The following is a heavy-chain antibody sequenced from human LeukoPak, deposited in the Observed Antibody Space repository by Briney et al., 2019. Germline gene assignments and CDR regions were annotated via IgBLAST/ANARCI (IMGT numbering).Heavy chain of an antibody. Sequence: GESLRLSCAASGFIFSSYTMNWVRQAPGKGLEWVSSISSSSSFIYYTDSVKGRFIISRDNAKNSLYLQMNSLRAEDTAVYYCARGPPYDRFDSWGQGTLVTVAS. D-gene: IGHD5-12*01. CDR2: ISSSSSFI. CDR1: GFIFSSYT. J-gene: IGHJ4*02. V-gene: IGHV3-21*06. CDR3: ARGPPYDRFDS.